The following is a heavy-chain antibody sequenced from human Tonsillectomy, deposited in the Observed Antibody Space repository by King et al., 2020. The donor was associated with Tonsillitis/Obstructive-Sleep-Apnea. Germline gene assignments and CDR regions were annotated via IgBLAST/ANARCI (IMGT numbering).Heavy chain of an antibody. D-gene: IGHD1/OR15-1a*01. V-gene: IGHV4-59*08. CDR1: GGSISSYY. CDR2: IYYSGST. J-gene: IGHJ4*02. Sequence: MQLQESGPGLVKPSEPLSLTCTVSGGSISSYYWTWIRQPPGKGLEWIGYIYYSGSTNYNTNSNPSLKSRVPISVDTSKNQFSLNLSPVTAADTAVYYGAGMNKTDYWGQGRLVTVSS. CDR3: AGMNKTDY.